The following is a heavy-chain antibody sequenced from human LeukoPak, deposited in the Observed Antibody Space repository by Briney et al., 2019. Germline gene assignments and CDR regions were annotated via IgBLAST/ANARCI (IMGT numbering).Heavy chain of an antibody. CDR1: GYTFTSYG. V-gene: IGHV1-18*01. D-gene: IGHD2-2*01. J-gene: IGHJ6*02. CDR3: ARVDGYQLLFGKGYYYYGMDV. Sequence: ASVEVSCKASGYTFTSYGISWVRQAPGQGLEWMGWISAYNGNTNYAQKLQGRVTMTTDTSTSTDYMELRSLRSDDTAVYSCARVDGYQLLFGKGYYYYGMDVWGQGTTVTVSS. CDR2: ISAYNGNT.